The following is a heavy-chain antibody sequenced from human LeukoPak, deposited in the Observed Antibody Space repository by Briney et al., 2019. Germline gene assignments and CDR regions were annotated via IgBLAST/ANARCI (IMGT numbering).Heavy chain of an antibody. V-gene: IGHV1-2*02. D-gene: IGHD3-22*01. Sequence: ASLKVSCKASGYTFTGYYMHWVRQAPGQGLEWMGWINPNSGGTNYAQKFQGRVTMTRDTSISTAYMELSRLRSDDTAVYYCARDLGYYYDSSGYNGDYWGQGTLVTVSS. CDR1: GYTFTGYY. CDR2: INPNSGGT. J-gene: IGHJ4*02. CDR3: ARDLGYYYDSSGYNGDY.